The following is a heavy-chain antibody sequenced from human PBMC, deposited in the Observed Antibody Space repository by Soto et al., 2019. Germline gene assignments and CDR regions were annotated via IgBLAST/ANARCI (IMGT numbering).Heavy chain of an antibody. CDR1: GFSFDDYA. J-gene: IGHJ4*01. CDR3: AKDSFGGIIVLHGY. V-gene: IGHV3-9*01. Sequence: EVQLVESGGGLVQPGRSLRLSCAASGFSFDDYAMHWVRQTPGKGLEWVSGISWNTGSIGYADSVKGRFTISRDNAKNSLYLQMNSLRAEDTALYYCAKDSFGGIIVLHGYWGHGTLVTVSS. D-gene: IGHD3-16*02. CDR2: ISWNTGSI.